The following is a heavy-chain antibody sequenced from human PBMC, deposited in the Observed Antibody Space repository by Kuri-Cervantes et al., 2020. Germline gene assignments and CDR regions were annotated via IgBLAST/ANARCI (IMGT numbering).Heavy chain of an antibody. V-gene: IGHV3-23*01. J-gene: IGHJ4*02. Sequence: LSLTCAASGFTFSSYAMHWVRQAPGKGLEWVSAFSANGDIRYYADSVKGRFTISRDNSKNTLYLQMNSLRAEDTAVYYCAREMITITTFFDFWGQGTLVTVSS. CDR3: AREMITITTFFDF. CDR1: GFTFSSYA. D-gene: IGHD4-11*01. CDR2: FSANGDIR.